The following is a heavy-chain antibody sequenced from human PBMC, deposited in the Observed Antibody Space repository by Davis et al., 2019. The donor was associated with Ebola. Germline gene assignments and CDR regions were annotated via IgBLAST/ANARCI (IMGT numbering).Heavy chain of an antibody. V-gene: IGHV4-34*01. J-gene: IGHJ5*02. CDR2: INHSGST. Sequence: GSLRLSCAVYGGSFSGYFWSWIRQPPGKGLEWIGEINHSGSTNYNPSLKSRVTISVDTSKNQFSLKLSSVTAADTAVYYCAREELGYCTNGVCYNGWFDPWGQETLVTVSS. D-gene: IGHD2-8*01. CDR3: AREELGYCTNGVCYNGWFDP. CDR1: GGSFSGYF.